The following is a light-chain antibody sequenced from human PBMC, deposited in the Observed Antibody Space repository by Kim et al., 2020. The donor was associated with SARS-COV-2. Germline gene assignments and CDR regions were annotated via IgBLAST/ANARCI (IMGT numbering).Light chain of an antibody. Sequence: TRPCTGHGNHVGYQGAAWLQQHQGHPPKLLSFRNNNRPSGISERISASRSGNTASLTITGLQPEDEADYYCSAWDSSLSVLLFGGGTQLTVL. CDR1: GNHVGYQG. J-gene: IGLJ2*01. CDR2: RNN. V-gene: IGLV10-54*01. CDR3: SAWDSSLSVLL.